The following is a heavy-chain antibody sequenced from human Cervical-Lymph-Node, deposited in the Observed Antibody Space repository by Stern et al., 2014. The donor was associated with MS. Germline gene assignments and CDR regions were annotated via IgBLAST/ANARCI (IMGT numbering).Heavy chain of an antibody. CDR2: ISAYNGNT. CDR3: ARNDYYDSSGYLDDAFDI. D-gene: IGHD3-22*01. CDR1: GYTLTSHG. V-gene: IGHV1-18*01. Sequence: QLVQSGSEVKKPGASVKVSCKASGYTLTSHGITWVRQAPGQGLEWMGWISAYNGNTHYAPKLQGRVNMTLDTSTDTAYMELRSLRSDDTAVYYCARNDYYDSSGYLDDAFDIWGQGTMVTVSS. J-gene: IGHJ3*02.